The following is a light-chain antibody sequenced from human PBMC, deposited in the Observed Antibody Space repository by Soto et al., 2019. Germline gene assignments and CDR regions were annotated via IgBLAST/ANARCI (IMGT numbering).Light chain of an antibody. V-gene: IGLV2-14*01. Sequence: QSALTQPASVSGSPGQSITISCTGTSSDVGGYNYVSWYQQHPGKAPKLMIYEVSNRPSGVSNRFSGSKSGNTASLTISGLQAEDEAGYYCSSYTSSSIDYVFGTETKLTVL. CDR2: EVS. CDR1: SSDVGGYNY. J-gene: IGLJ1*01. CDR3: SSYTSSSIDYV.